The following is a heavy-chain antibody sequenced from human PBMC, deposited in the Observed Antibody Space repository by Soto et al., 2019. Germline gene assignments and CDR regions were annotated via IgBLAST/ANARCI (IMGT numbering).Heavy chain of an antibody. Sequence: GGSLRLSCAASGFTFSSYGMHWVRQAPGKGLEWVAVIWYDGSNKYYADSVKGRFTISRDNSKNTLYLQMNSLRAEDTAVYYCAREPFSGWYLLRYYGMDVWGQGTTVTVSS. J-gene: IGHJ6*02. CDR2: IWYDGSNK. CDR3: AREPFSGWYLLRYYGMDV. D-gene: IGHD6-19*01. CDR1: GFTFSSYG. V-gene: IGHV3-33*01.